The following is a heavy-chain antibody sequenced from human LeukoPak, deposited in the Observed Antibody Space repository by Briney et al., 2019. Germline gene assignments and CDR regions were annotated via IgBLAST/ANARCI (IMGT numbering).Heavy chain of an antibody. D-gene: IGHD4-17*01. CDR3: ARHYGP. CDR2: IYSSGST. J-gene: IGHJ5*02. Sequence: GSLRLSCAASGFTFSNYDMSWVRQVPGKGLEWIGSIYSSGSTYYNPSLKSRVTISVDTSKNQFSLKLTSVTAADTAVYYCARHYGPWGQGTLVTVSS. V-gene: IGHV4-39*01. CDR1: GFTFSNYD.